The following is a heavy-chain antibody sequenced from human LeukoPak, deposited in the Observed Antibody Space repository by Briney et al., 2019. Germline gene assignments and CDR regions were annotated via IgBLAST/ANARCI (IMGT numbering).Heavy chain of an antibody. CDR1: GFXFSDYY. CDR3: ARGEGSSNSNWFDP. J-gene: IGHJ5*02. CDR2: ISSSSTYT. Sequence: GGSLRLSCAASGFXFSDYYISWIRQAPGKGLAWVSYISSSSTYTNYADSVKGRFTISRDNAKNSLYLQMNSLRAEDTAVYYCARGEGSSNSNWFDPWGQGTLVTVSS. V-gene: IGHV3-11*05. D-gene: IGHD3-10*01.